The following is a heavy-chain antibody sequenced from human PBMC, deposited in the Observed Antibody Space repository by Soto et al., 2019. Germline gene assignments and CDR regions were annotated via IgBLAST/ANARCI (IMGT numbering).Heavy chain of an antibody. CDR3: ARSAAYDIFPTYYCMDV. CDR2: IYYSGST. Sequence: SETLSLTCTVSGGSISSYYWSWIRQPPGKGLEWIGYIYYSGSTNYNPSLKSRVTISVDTSKNQFSLKLSSVTAADTAVYYCARSAAYDIFPTYYCMDVWGKGTPVTVSS. CDR1: GGSISSYY. D-gene: IGHD3-9*01. J-gene: IGHJ6*03. V-gene: IGHV4-59*01.